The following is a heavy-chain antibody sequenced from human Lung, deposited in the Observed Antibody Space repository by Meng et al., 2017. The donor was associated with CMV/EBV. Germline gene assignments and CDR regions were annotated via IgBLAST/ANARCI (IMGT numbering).Heavy chain of an antibody. CDR1: GYTFNGYY. Sequence: SGYTFNGYYMHWVRQAPGQGREGVGWINPNSGGTNYAQKFQGRVNKTRNKSISTAYMELSRLRSDDTAVYYCARDQDSSSFYWFDPWGQGTLVTVSS. CDR2: INPNSGGT. V-gene: IGHV1-2*02. D-gene: IGHD6-13*01. CDR3: ARDQDSSSFYWFDP. J-gene: IGHJ5*02.